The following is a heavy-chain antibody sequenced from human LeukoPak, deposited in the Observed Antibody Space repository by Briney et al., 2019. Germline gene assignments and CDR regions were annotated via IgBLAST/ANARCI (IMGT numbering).Heavy chain of an antibody. CDR3: ARIRDGYNDAYDI. V-gene: IGHV1-46*01. Sequence: GASVKVSCKASGYTFTNYYIHWVRQAPGQGLEWVGLINPNGGNTGYAQRFQGRVTMTRDTSTSTVYMGLSSLRSEDTAVYYCARIRDGYNDAYDIWGQGTMVTVSS. CDR1: GYTFTNYY. CDR2: INPNGGNT. D-gene: IGHD5-24*01. J-gene: IGHJ3*02.